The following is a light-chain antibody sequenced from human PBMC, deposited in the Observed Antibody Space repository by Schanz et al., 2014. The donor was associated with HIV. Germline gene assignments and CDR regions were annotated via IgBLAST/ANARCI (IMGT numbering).Light chain of an antibody. Sequence: QSALTQPASVSGSLGQSITLSCTGTSSDVGGYNYVSWYQKHPGKAPKVMIYDVSNRPSGVSNRFSGSKSGSTASLTISGLQAEDEAEYYCSSYTSTSTLVFGGGTKLTVL. CDR1: SSDVGGYNY. J-gene: IGLJ2*01. V-gene: IGLV2-14*01. CDR2: DVS. CDR3: SSYTSTSTLV.